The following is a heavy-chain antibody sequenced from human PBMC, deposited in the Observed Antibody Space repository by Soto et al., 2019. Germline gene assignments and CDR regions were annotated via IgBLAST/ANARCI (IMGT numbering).Heavy chain of an antibody. Sequence: GGSLRLSCAASGFTFSSYAMSWVRQAPGKGLEWVSAISGSGGSTYYADSVKGRFTISRDKSKNTLYLQMNSLRAEDTAVYYCAKRQGPPRYGMDVWGQGTTVTVSS. CDR1: GFTFSSYA. CDR2: ISGSGGST. J-gene: IGHJ6*02. V-gene: IGHV3-23*01. CDR3: AKRQGPPRYGMDV.